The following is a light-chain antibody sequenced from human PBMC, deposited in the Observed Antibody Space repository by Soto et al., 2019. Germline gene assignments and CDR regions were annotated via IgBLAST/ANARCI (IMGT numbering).Light chain of an antibody. V-gene: IGKV2-30*01. CDR3: MQAAQWPRT. J-gene: IGKJ3*01. Sequence: DVVMTQSPLSLPVTLGQPASISCRSSQSLVSSDGNTYLNWFHQRPGQSPRRLINKVSNRDSGVPDRFSGSGSGTEYTLTISRVEAEDAGVYYCMQAAQWPRTFGPGTKVDIK. CDR1: QSLVSSDGNTY. CDR2: KVS.